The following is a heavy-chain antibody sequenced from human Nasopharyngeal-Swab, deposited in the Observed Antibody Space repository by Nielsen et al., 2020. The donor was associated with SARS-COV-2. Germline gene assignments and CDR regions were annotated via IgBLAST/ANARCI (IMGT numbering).Heavy chain of an antibody. J-gene: IGHJ6*03. CDR3: AKGDSSNWSDYYMDV. D-gene: IGHD6-13*01. CDR1: GFTFSSYW. CDR2: ISYDGSNK. V-gene: IGHV3-30*18. Sequence: GGSLRLTCAASGFTFSSYWMSWVRQAPGKGLEWVAVISYDGSNKYYADSVKGRFTISRDNSKNTLYLQMNSLRAEDTAVYYCAKGDSSNWSDYYMDVWGKGTTVTVSS.